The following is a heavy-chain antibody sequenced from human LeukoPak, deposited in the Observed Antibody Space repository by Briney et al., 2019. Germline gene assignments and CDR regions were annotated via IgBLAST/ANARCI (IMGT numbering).Heavy chain of an antibody. V-gene: IGHV3-7*01. CDR1: GFTFSSHW. J-gene: IGHJ5*02. CDR2: IKRDGSEK. CDR3: ARAVLGYFNWFDP. Sequence: GGSLRLSCAASGFTFSSHWMSWVRQAPGKGLEWVANIKRDGSEKYYVDSVKGRFTISRDNAKNSLYLQMNSLRAEDTAVYYCARAVLGYFNWFDPWGQGTLVTVSS. D-gene: IGHD3-22*01.